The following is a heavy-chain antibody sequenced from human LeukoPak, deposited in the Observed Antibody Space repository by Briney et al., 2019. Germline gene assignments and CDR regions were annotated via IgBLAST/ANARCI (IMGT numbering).Heavy chain of an antibody. CDR1: GGSISSYY. V-gene: IGHV4-59*01. CDR2: IYYSGST. CDR3: ARAAQGRSNKYYYYYMDV. J-gene: IGHJ6*03. D-gene: IGHD1-26*01. Sequence: PSETLSLTCTVSGGSISSYYWSWIRQPPGKGLEWIGYIYYSGSTNYNPSLKSRVTISVDTSKNQFSLKLSSVTAADTAVYYCARAAQGRSNKYYYYYMDVWGKGTTVTVSS.